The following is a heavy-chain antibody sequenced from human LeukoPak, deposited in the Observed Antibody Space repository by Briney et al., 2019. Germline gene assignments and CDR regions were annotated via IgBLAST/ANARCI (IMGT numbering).Heavy chain of an antibody. CDR3: AKGNVPFYDILTGYLFAYFDY. Sequence: GGSLRLSCAASGFTFSSYGMHWVRQAPGKGLEWVAVISYDGSNKYYADSVKGRFTISRDNSKNTLYLQMNSLRAEDTAVYYCAKGNVPFYDILTGYLFAYFDYWGQGTLVTVSS. CDR1: GFTFSSYG. V-gene: IGHV3-30*18. J-gene: IGHJ4*02. CDR2: ISYDGSNK. D-gene: IGHD3-9*01.